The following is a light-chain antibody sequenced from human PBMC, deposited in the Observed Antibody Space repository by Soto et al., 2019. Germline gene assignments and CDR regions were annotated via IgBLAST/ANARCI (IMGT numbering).Light chain of an antibody. Sequence: QSALTQPPPASGSPGQSVTISCTGTSSDVGGYNYVSWYQQHPGKAPKLMIYEVSKRPSGVPDRFSGSKSGNTASLTVSGLLAEDEADYYCSSYAGSNNYVVFGGGTKLTVL. CDR1: SSDVGGYNY. V-gene: IGLV2-8*01. CDR3: SSYAGSNNYVV. CDR2: EVS. J-gene: IGLJ2*01.